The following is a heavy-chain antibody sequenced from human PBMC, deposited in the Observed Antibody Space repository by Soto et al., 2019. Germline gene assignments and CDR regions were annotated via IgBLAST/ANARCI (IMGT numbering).Heavy chain of an antibody. J-gene: IGHJ4*02. CDR3: ASSQVPGNFDY. D-gene: IGHD6-13*01. V-gene: IGHV4-39*01. Sequence: PSETLSLTCTVSGGSISSRNYYWAWVRQPPGKGLEWIANIYYSGDTYSRPSLRSRLTVSVDTSKNQFSLKLTSLTAADTAMYYCASSQVPGNFDYWGPGTLVTVSS. CDR1: GGSISSRNYY. CDR2: IYYSGDT.